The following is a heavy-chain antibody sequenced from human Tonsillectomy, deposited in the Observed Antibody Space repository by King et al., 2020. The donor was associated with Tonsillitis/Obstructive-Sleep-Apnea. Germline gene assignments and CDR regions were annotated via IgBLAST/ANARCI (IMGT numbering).Heavy chain of an antibody. CDR2: IYYSGST. V-gene: IGHV4-39*01. J-gene: IGHJ3*02. D-gene: IGHD1-26*01. CDR1: GGSISSSSYY. CDR3: ARRWGAAHAFDI. Sequence: LQLQESGPGLVKPSETLSLTCTVSGGSISSSSYYWGWIRQPPGKGLEWIGSIYYSGSTYYNPSLKSRVTISVDTSKNQFSLKLSSVTAADTAVYYCARRWGAAHAFDIWGQGTMVTVSS.